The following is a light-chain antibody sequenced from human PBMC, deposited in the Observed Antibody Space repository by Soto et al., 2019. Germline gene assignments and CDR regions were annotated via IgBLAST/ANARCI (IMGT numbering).Light chain of an antibody. CDR3: TSYSSSDTSYV. CDR1: SSDIGGYYY. V-gene: IGLV2-14*01. CDR2: QVT. Sequence: QSARTHPGSVSWSPGQSITISCTGTSSDIGGYYYVSWYQHHPGKAPKLLIYQVTNRPSRVSNRFSGSKSGNTASLTISGLHADDEADYYCTSYSSSDTSYVFGTGTKVTVL. J-gene: IGLJ1*01.